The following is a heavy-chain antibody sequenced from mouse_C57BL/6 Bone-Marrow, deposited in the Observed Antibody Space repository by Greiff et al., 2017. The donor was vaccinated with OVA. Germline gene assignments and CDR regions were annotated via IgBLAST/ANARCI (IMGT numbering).Heavy chain of an antibody. CDR3: ARRTTVVATNYFDV. CDR2: IYPGDGDT. V-gene: IGHV1-80*01. CDR1: GYAFSSYW. J-gene: IGHJ1*03. Sequence: VQRVESGAELVKPGASVKISCKASGYAFSSYWMNWVKQRPGKGLEWIGQIYPGDGDTNYNGKFKGKATLTADKSSSTAYMQLSSLTSEDSAVYFCARRTTVVATNYFDVWGTGTTVTVSS. D-gene: IGHD1-1*01.